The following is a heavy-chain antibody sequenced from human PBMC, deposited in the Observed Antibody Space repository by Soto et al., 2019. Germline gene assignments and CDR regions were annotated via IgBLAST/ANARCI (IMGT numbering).Heavy chain of an antibody. J-gene: IGHJ4*02. CDR3: ARSWGGYSYGNFFDY. V-gene: IGHV1-3*01. CDR1: GYTFTSYA. Sequence: QVQLVQSGAAVKKPGASVKVSCKASGYTFTSYAMHWVRQAPGQRLEWMGWINAGNGNTKYSQKLQGRVTIARDTSASTAYMELSSLRSEDTAVYYCARSWGGYSYGNFFDYSCQGTLVTVSS. CDR2: INAGNGNT. D-gene: IGHD5-18*01.